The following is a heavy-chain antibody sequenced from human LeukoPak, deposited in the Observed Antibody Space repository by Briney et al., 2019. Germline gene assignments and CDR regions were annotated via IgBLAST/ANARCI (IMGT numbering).Heavy chain of an antibody. CDR1: GYTFSSFG. CDR2: IAVYNGNT. Sequence: ASVKVPCKASGYTFSSFGISWVRQAPGQGLEWMGWIAVYNGNTNYAQKFQGRLTMTTVTSTSTAYMELRSLRSDDTALYYCARDQLVLPRGISGYWGQGTLVTVSS. CDR3: ARDQLVLPRGISGY. J-gene: IGHJ4*02. V-gene: IGHV1-18*01. D-gene: IGHD1-14*01.